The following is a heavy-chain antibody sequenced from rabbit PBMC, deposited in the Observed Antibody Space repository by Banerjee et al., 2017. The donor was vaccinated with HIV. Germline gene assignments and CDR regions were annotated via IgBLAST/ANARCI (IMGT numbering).Heavy chain of an antibody. V-gene: IGHV1S47*01. CDR2: IDPVFGST. CDR3: VRVDDYGDNYFNL. CDR1: GIDFSSYG. D-gene: IGHD2-1*01. J-gene: IGHJ4*01. Sequence: QEQLQETGGGLVQPGGSLTLSCKASGIDFSSYGISWVRQAPGKGLEWIGYIDPVFGSTYYASWVNGRFTISSHNAQNTLYLQLNSLTAADTATYFCVRVDDYGDNYFNLWGPGTLVTVS.